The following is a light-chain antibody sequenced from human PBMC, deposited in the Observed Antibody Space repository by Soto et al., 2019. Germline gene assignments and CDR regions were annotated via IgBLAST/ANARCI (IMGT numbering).Light chain of an antibody. CDR1: SSNIGSHP. CDR3: ASWDNSLNGLYV. J-gene: IGLJ1*01. Sequence: QSVLTQPPSASGTPGQRVSISCSGSSSNIGSHPVNWYQQLPGTAPKLLLYGDNQRPSGVPDRFSGSTSGTSPSLAISGLQSEDEAHYYCASWDNSLNGLYVFGTGTTVTVL. V-gene: IGLV1-44*01. CDR2: GDN.